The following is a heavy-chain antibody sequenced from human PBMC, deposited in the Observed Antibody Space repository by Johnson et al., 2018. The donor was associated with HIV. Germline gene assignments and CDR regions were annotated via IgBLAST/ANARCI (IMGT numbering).Heavy chain of an antibody. CDR2: ISYDGSSK. CDR1: GFTFSSYT. D-gene: IGHD1-26*01. Sequence: QVQLVESGGGVVQPGRSLRLSCAASGFTFSSYTMHWVRHVPDKGLEWVALISYDGSSKYYADSVKGRFTISRDNSKNTLYLQLSSLRGEDTAVYYCAKDSQWELPDAFDIWGQGTMVTVSS. V-gene: IGHV3-30-3*02. CDR3: AKDSQWELPDAFDI. J-gene: IGHJ3*02.